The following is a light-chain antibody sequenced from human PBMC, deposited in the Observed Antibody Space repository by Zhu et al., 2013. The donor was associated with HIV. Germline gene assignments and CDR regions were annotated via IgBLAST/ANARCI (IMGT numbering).Light chain of an antibody. CDR2: GAT. V-gene: IGKV3D-20*02. CDR1: RTVSSSY. J-gene: IGKJ5*01. CDR3: QHRSDFLT. Sequence: EIVLTQSPGTLSLSPGERATLSCRASRTVSSSYLAWYQQKPGQAPRLLIYGATSRATGIPDRFSGSGSGTDFTLTISSLEPEDFAIYYCQHRSDFLTFGQGTRLEIK.